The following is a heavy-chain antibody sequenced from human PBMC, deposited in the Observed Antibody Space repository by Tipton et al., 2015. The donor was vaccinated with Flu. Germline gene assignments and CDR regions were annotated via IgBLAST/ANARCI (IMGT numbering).Heavy chain of an antibody. D-gene: IGHD4-17*01. CDR1: GFTFSSYA. J-gene: IGHJ4*02. V-gene: IGHV3-23*01. CDR3: AKDLTTVTTWRSFDS. CDR2: ISPSGGTT. Sequence: SLRLSCAASGFTFSSYAMTWVRQAPGGRLEWVSVISPSGGTTFYADSVKGRFTTSRDNSKNTVYLQINNLRAEDTALYYCAKDLTTVTTWRSFDSWGQGTLVTVSS.